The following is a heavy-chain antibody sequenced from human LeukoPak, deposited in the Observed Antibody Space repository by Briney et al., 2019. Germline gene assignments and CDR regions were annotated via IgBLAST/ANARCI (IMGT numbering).Heavy chain of an antibody. V-gene: IGHV3-30*02. Sequence: GGSLRLSCVASGFTFSSYGMHWVRQAPGTGLEWVAFIRYFGNNRYYADSVKGRFSISRDISKNTLHLQMNSLRPEDTAVYYCAKAGYTFQYYFDYWGQGTLVTVSS. CDR1: GFTFSSYG. CDR3: AKAGYTFQYYFDY. CDR2: IRYFGNNR. J-gene: IGHJ4*02. D-gene: IGHD3-16*01.